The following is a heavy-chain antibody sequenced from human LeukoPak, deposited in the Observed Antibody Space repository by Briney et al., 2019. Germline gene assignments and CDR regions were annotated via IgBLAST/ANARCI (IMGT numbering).Heavy chain of an antibody. CDR2: ITSSSSTI. D-gene: IGHD3-10*01. CDR1: GFTFSSYS. J-gene: IGHJ4*02. CDR3: ARDSYGSGSYYSPIDY. V-gene: IGHV3-48*02. Sequence: GGSLRLSCAASGFTFSSYSMNWVRQAPGKGVEWFSYITSSSSTIYYADSVKGRFTIARDNAKNSLYLQMNSLRDEDTAVYYCARDSYGSGSYYSPIDYWGQGTLVTVSS.